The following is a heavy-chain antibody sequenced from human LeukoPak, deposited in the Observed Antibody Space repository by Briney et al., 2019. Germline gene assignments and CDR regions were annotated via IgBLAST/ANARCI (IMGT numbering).Heavy chain of an antibody. CDR2: IYYSGST. D-gene: IGHD3-16*02. V-gene: IGHV4-59*01. CDR1: GGSISSYY. Sequence: SETLSLTCTVSGGSISSYYWSWIRQPPGKGLEWIGYIYYSGSTNYNPSLKSRVTISVDTSKNQFSLKLSSVTAADTAIYYCARVGPDDYVWGSYRRFDYWGQGTLVTVSS. CDR3: ARVGPDDYVWGSYRRFDY. J-gene: IGHJ4*02.